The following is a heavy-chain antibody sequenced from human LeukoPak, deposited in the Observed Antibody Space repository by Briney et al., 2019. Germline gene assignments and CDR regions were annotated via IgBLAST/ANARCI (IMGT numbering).Heavy chain of an antibody. D-gene: IGHD3-22*01. V-gene: IGHV4-59*08. CDR1: GGSISSYY. J-gene: IGHJ5*02. Sequence: SETLSLTCTVSGGSISSYYWSWIRQPPGKGLEWIGYIYYSGSTNYNSSLKSRVTISVDTSKNQFSLKLSSVTAADTAVYYCARQDSSGYYDWFDPWGQGILVTVSS. CDR3: ARQDSSGYYDWFDP. CDR2: IYYSGST.